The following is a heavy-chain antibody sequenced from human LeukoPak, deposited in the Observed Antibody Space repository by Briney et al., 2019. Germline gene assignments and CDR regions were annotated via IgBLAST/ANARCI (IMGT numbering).Heavy chain of an antibody. V-gene: IGHV3-7*01. D-gene: IGHD2-21*02. CDR1: GFTFSSYA. J-gene: IGHJ4*02. CDR2: IKQDGSEK. CDR3: ARVVGDCWYFDY. Sequence: GGSLRLSCAASGFTFSSYAMSWVRQAPGKGLEWVANIKQDGSEKYYVDSVKGRFTISRDNAKNSLYLQMNSLRAEDTAVYYCARVVGDCWYFDYWGQGTLVTVSS.